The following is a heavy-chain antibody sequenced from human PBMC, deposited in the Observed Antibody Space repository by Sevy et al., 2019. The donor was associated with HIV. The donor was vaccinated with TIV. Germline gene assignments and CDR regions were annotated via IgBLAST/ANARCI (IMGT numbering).Heavy chain of an antibody. V-gene: IGHV4-28*01. CDR2: IYYSGRT. CDR1: GYSISSSNW. J-gene: IGHJ3*02. CDR3: ARNRVRSSGRRLEAFDI. Sequence: SETLSLTCAVSGYSISSSNWWGWIRQPPGKGLEWIGYIYYSGRTYHNTSLKSRVSMSVDTSKNQFSLKLSSVTAVDTAVYYCARNRVRSSGRRLEAFDIWGQGTMVTVSS. D-gene: IGHD3-22*01.